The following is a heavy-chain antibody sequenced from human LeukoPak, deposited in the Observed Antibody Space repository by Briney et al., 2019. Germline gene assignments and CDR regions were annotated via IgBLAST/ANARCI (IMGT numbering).Heavy chain of an antibody. CDR1: GGSISSSSYY. D-gene: IGHD3-3*01. V-gene: IGHV4-39*07. CDR3: ARGTRGLEWLANDAFDI. CDR2: IYHSGST. J-gene: IGHJ3*02. Sequence: SETLSLTCTVSGGSISSSSYYWGWIRRPPGKGLEWIGSIYHSGSTYYNPSLKSRVTISVDTSKNQFSLKLSSVTAADTAVYYCARGTRGLEWLANDAFDIWGQGTMVTVSS.